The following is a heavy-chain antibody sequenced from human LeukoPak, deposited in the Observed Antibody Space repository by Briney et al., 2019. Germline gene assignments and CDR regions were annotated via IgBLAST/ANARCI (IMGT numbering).Heavy chain of an antibody. J-gene: IGHJ4*02. D-gene: IGHD2-15*01. CDR3: AREADSGYYRTVDY. V-gene: IGHV3-30-3*01. CDR2: ISDDGSEK. Sequence: GGSLRLSCTASGFXLSRFAMHWVRQAPGKGLEWLGHISDDGSEKHYVDSVRGRFTISRDPSKNTLYLEMTSLRTEDTAVYYCAREADSGYYRTVDYWGQGTMVTVS. CDR1: GFXLSRFA.